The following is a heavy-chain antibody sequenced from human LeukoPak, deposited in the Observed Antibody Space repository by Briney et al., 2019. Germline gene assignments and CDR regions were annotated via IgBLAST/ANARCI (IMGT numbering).Heavy chain of an antibody. Sequence: SQTLSLXCTVSGGSISSGDYYWIWIRQPPGKGLEWFGYIYYSGSTYYNPSLKRRVTISVDSSKNQFSLKLSSVTAADTAVYYCARDPITMVRGVIPHSDYWGQGTLVTVSS. CDR3: ARDPITMVRGVIPHSDY. CDR2: IYYSGST. V-gene: IGHV4-30-4*08. D-gene: IGHD3-10*01. CDR1: GGSISSGDYY. J-gene: IGHJ4*02.